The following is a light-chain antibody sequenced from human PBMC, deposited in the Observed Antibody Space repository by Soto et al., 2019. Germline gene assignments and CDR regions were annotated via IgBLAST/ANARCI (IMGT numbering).Light chain of an antibody. CDR2: AAS. Sequence: ELVLTQSPGTLSLSPGERATLSCSASQSVSSSHLAWYQHKPCKAPRLLIYAASSSATGSPDRFSGGGSWTDFTLTISRLEPVYFAVYDCQQYGYSPITFGPATRLESK. J-gene: IGKJ5*01. CDR3: QQYGYSPIT. V-gene: IGKV3-20*01. CDR1: QSVSSSH.